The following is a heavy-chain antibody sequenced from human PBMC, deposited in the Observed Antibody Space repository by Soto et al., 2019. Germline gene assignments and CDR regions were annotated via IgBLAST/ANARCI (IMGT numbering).Heavy chain of an antibody. CDR3: ARGGLLPDY. CDR1: GASTSSGGYS. CDR2: ISHSGST. J-gene: IGHJ4*02. Sequence: QLQLQESGSGLVKPSQTLSLTCAVSGASTSSGGYSWSWLRQPPGKGLEWIGYISHSGSTYYNPSLKSRVTISVDRSKNQFSLKLSSVTAVDTAVYYCARGGLLPDYWGQGTLVTVSS. D-gene: IGHD6-19*01. V-gene: IGHV4-30-2*01.